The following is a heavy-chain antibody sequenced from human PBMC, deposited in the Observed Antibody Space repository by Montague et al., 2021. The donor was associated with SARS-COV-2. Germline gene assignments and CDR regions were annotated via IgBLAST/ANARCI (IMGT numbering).Heavy chain of an antibody. D-gene: IGHD3-22*01. J-gene: IGHJ6*02. Sequence: SLRLSCAASGFTFSSYAMHWVRQAPGKGLEWVAAISYDGSNKYYADSVKGRFTISRDNAKNALYLQMNSLRAEDTAVYYCARDDYDSRTRCLDVWGQGTTVTVSS. CDR2: ISYDGSNK. CDR1: GFTFSSYA. CDR3: ARDDYDSRTRCLDV. V-gene: IGHV3-30*03.